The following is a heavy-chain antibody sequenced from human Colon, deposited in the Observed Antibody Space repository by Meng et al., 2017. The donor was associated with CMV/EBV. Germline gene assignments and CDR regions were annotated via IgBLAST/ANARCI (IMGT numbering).Heavy chain of an antibody. CDR3: ARELGARSPHYNWFDP. CDR1: GSTFSSYE. D-gene: IGHD1-26*01. Sequence: GGSLRLSCAASGSTFSSYEMNWVRQAPGKGLEWVSYISGDGGTVLYADSVKGRFTISRDNTKNSVYLQMKSLRAEDTAVYYCARELGARSPHYNWFDPWGQGTLVTVSS. V-gene: IGHV3-48*03. J-gene: IGHJ5*02. CDR2: ISGDGGTV.